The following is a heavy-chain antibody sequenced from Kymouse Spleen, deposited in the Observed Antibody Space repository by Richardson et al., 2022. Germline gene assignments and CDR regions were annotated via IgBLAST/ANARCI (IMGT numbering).Heavy chain of an antibody. CDR2: IKQDGSEK. J-gene: IGHJ4*02. CDR1: GFTFSSYW. CDR3: ARADYYGSGIFDY. Sequence: EVQLVESGGGLVQPGGSLRLSCAASGFTFSSYWMSWVRQAPGKGLEWVANIKQDGSEKYYVDSVKGRFTISRDNAKNSLYLQMNSLRAEDTAVYYCARADYYGSGIFDYWGQGTLVTVSS. V-gene: IGHV3-7*01. D-gene: IGHD3-10*01.